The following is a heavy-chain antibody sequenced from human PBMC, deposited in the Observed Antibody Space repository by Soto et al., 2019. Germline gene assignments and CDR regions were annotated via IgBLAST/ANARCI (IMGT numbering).Heavy chain of an antibody. CDR1: GGSISSGGYY. CDR2: IYYSGST. J-gene: IGHJ5*01. D-gene: IGHD3-3*01. Sequence: PSETLSLTCTVSGGSISSGGYYWSWIRQHPGKGLEWIGYIYYSGSTYYNPSLKSRVTISVDTSKNQFSLKLSSMTAADTAVYYCVSFCPPPPSDAFTDYTDAFDSWRHATLVTASS. V-gene: IGHV4-31*03. CDR3: VSFCPPPPSDAFTDYTDAFDS.